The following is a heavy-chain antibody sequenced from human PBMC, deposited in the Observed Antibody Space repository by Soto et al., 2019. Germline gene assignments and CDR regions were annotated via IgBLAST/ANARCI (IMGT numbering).Heavy chain of an antibody. V-gene: IGHV4-30-4*01. D-gene: IGHD3-22*01. J-gene: IGHJ4*02. CDR1: GGSISSGDYY. CDR3: ARDRRDPNYYDGSMIDY. CDR2: IYYSGST. Sequence: SETLSLTCTVSGGSISSGDYYWSWIRQPPGKGLEWIGYIYYSGSTYYNPSLKSRVTISVDTSKNQFSLKLSSVTAADTAVYYCARDRRDPNYYDGSMIDYWGQGTLVTVSS.